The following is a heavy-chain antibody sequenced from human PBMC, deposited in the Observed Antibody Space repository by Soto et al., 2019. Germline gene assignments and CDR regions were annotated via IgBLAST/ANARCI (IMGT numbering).Heavy chain of an antibody. D-gene: IGHD3-9*01. Sequence: SETLSLTCAVYGGSFSGYYWSWIRQPPGKGLEWIGEINHSGSTNYNPSLKSRVTISVDTSKNQFSLKLSSVTAADTAVYYCARGPGWLLSPLQTTYDYYYGMDVWGQGTTVTVSS. CDR1: GGSFSGYY. V-gene: IGHV4-34*01. CDR2: INHSGST. J-gene: IGHJ6*02. CDR3: ARGPGWLLSPLQTTYDYYYGMDV.